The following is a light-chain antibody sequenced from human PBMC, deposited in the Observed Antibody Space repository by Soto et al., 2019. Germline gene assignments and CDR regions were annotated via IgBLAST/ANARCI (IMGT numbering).Light chain of an antibody. J-gene: IGKJ2*01. Sequence: DIQMTQSPSSLSASVGDRVTITCRASQSISSYLNWYQQKPGKAPKLLIYAASSLQSGVPSRFSVSGSWTDFTLTISSLQPEDFAPYYCEQSYSTPYTFGQGTKLEIK. CDR2: AAS. CDR3: EQSYSTPYT. V-gene: IGKV1-39*01. CDR1: QSISSY.